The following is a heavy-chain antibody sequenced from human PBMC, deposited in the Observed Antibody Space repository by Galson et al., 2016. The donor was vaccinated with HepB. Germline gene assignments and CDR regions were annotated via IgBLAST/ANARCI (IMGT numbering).Heavy chain of an antibody. CDR2: INPYSGGT. CDR1: GYDFTGYY. Sequence: SVKVSCKASGYDFTGYYMHWVRQAPGQGLEWIGWINPYSGGTNYAQKFQGWVTMTRDTSISTAYMERTSMTSDDTAVYYCAIANDYCSGGNCYFNYWGQGTRGTVSS. V-gene: IGHV1-2*04. CDR3: AIANDYCSGGNCYFNY. J-gene: IGHJ4*02. D-gene: IGHD2-15*01.